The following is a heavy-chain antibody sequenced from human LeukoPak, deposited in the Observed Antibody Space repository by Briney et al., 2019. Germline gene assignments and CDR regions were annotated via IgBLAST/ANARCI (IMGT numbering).Heavy chain of an antibody. D-gene: IGHD4-23*01. CDR1: GGSFSGYY. Sequence: SETLSLTCAVYGGSFSGYYWSWIRQPPGKGLEWIGEINHSGSTNYNPSLKSRVTISVDTSKNQFSLKLSSVTAADTAVYYCARQTTVVTPDLDYWGQGTLVTVSS. CDR3: ARQTTVVTPDLDY. J-gene: IGHJ4*02. CDR2: INHSGST. V-gene: IGHV4-34*01.